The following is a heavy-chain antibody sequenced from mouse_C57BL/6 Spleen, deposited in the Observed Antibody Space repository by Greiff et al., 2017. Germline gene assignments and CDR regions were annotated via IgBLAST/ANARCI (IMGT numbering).Heavy chain of an antibody. CDR2: INPGSGGT. Sequence: LQQSGAELVRPGTSVKVSCKASGYAFTNYLIEWVKQRPGQGLEWIGVINPGSGGTNYNEKFKGKATLTADKSSSTAYMQLSSLTSEDSAVYFCARNYGSSGAMDYWGQGTSVTVSS. D-gene: IGHD1-1*01. J-gene: IGHJ4*01. V-gene: IGHV1-54*01. CDR3: ARNYGSSGAMDY. CDR1: GYAFTNYL.